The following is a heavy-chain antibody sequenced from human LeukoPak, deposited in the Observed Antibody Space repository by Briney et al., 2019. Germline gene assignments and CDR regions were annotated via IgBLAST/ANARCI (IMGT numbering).Heavy chain of an antibody. CDR2: IDGNGAKT. V-gene: IGHV3-23*01. J-gene: IGHJ4*02. CDR3: AREEALGSGSFDY. Sequence: GGSLRLSCVASGFSFSTYGMSWVRQAPGKGLEWLSAIDGNGAKTFYADSGKGRFTISRDNSKNTLYLQMNSLRGEDTALYYCAREEALGSGSFDYWGQGTLVTVSS. CDR1: GFSFSTYG. D-gene: IGHD1-26*01.